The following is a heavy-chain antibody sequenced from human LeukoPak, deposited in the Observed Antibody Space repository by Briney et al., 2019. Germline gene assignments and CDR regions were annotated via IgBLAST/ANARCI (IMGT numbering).Heavy chain of an antibody. CDR1: GFTFSSYW. J-gene: IGHJ4*02. Sequence: GGSLRLSCAASGFTFSSYWMSWVRQAPGKGLEWVANIKQDGSEKQYADSVKGRFAISRDNAENSLYLQMNSLKAEDTAVYYCGRFTRSGDSVYWGQGTLVTVSS. CDR2: IKQDGSEK. CDR3: GRFTRSGDSVY. V-gene: IGHV3-7*04. D-gene: IGHD7-27*01.